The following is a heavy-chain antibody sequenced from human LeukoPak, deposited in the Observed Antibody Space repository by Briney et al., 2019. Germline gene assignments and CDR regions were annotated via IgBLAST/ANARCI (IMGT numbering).Heavy chain of an antibody. Sequence: SETLSLTCTVSGGSINSYYWSWIRQPPGKGLEWIGYIYYSGSTNYNPSLKSRVTMSVDTSKNQFSLKLSSVTAADTAVYYCARGTGGSYPTFDYWGQGTLVTVSS. CDR3: ARGTGGSYPTFDY. J-gene: IGHJ4*02. CDR1: GGSINSYY. CDR2: IYYSGST. D-gene: IGHD1-26*01. V-gene: IGHV4-59*12.